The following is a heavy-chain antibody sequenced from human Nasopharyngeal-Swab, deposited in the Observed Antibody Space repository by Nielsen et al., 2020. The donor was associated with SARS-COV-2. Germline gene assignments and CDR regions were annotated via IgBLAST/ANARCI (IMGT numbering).Heavy chain of an antibody. Sequence: GGSLRLSCAASGFTFSTFGMTWVRQAPGKGLEWVSRISGSGSYADYADSVKGRFTVSRDNSKNTVYLQMDSLRAEDTAVYYCAKGGVSVYGDSYYFDFWGQGSLVTVSS. V-gene: IGHV3-23*01. J-gene: IGHJ4*02. CDR3: AKGGVSVYGDSYYFDF. CDR1: GFTFSTFG. D-gene: IGHD4-17*01. CDR2: ISGSGSYA.